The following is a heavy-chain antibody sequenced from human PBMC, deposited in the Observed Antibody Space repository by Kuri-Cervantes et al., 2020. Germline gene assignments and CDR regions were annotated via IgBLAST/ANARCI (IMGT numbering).Heavy chain of an antibody. CDR3: ARTPARVTTVQGVINYYYYMDV. CDR1: GGSISSSSYY. Sequence: GSLRLSCTVFGGSISSSSYYWSWIRQPPGKGLEWIGYIYYSGSTNYNPSLKSRVTISVDTSKNQFSLKLSSVTAADTAVYYCARTPARVTTVQGVINYYYYMDVWGKGTTVTVSS. CDR2: IYYSGST. D-gene: IGHD3-10*01. J-gene: IGHJ6*03. V-gene: IGHV4-61*01.